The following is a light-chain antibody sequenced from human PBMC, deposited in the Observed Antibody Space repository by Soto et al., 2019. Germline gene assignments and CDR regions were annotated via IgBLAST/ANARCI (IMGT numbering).Light chain of an antibody. CDR1: SSDVGGYNY. CDR2: DAT. J-gene: IGLJ1*01. V-gene: IGLV2-14*01. Sequence: QSALTQPASVSGSPGQSITISCTGTSSDVGGYNYVSWYQQHPGKAPRFVIYDATNRPSGVSNRFSGSKSGNTASLTISGLQAEDEADYYCSSYTTSNTRQVVFGTGTKLTVL. CDR3: SSYTTSNTRQVV.